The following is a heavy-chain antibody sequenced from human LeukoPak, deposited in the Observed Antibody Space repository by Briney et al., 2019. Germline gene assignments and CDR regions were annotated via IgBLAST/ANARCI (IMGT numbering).Heavy chain of an antibody. Sequence: ASVKVSCKASGDAFITYYMHWVRQAPGQGLEWMGWISAYNGNTNYAQKLQGRVTMTTDTSTSTAYMELRSLRSDDTAVYYCARYYGDYAGAFDIWGQGTMVTVSS. V-gene: IGHV1-18*04. D-gene: IGHD4-17*01. CDR2: ISAYNGNT. J-gene: IGHJ3*02. CDR1: GDAFITYY. CDR3: ARYYGDYAGAFDI.